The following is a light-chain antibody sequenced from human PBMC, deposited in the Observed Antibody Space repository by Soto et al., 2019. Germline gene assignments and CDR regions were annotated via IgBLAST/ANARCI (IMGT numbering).Light chain of an antibody. V-gene: IGLV1-44*01. CDR3: AAWDDNLNGVV. CDR1: SSNIGSSP. J-gene: IGLJ2*01. CDR2: HNN. Sequence: QPVLTQPPSASGTPGQRVTISCSGSSSNIGSSPVNWYQQLPGTAPKLLIYHNNQRPSGVPDRLSGSKSGTSASLAISGLQSEDEADYYCAAWDDNLNGVVFGGGTKVTVL.